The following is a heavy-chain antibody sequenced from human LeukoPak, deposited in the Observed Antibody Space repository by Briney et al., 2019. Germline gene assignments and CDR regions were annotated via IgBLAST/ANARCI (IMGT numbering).Heavy chain of an antibody. V-gene: IGHV3-11*01. Sequence: GSLRLSCAASGFTFSDYYMSWIRQAPGKGLEWVSYISSSGSTIYYADSVEGRFTISRDNAKNSLYLQMNSLRAEDTAMYYCASVVVPTDYYYYGMDVWGQGTTVTVSS. CDR3: ASVVVPTDYYYYGMDV. J-gene: IGHJ6*02. CDR1: GFTFSDYY. CDR2: ISSSGSTI. D-gene: IGHD2-2*01.